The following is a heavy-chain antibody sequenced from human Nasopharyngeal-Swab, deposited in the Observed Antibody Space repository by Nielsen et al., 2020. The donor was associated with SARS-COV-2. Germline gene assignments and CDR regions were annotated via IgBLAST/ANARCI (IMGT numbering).Heavy chain of an antibody. D-gene: IGHD6-19*01. J-gene: IGHJ6*02. Sequence: LSLTCAASGFTFDDYAMHWVRQAPGKGLEWVSGISWNSGSIGYADSVKGRFTISRDNAKNSLYLQMNSLRAEDTALYYCAKDRKGVAGPYYYYGMDVWGQGTTVTVSS. V-gene: IGHV3-9*01. CDR1: GFTFDDYA. CDR2: ISWNSGSI. CDR3: AKDRKGVAGPYYYYGMDV.